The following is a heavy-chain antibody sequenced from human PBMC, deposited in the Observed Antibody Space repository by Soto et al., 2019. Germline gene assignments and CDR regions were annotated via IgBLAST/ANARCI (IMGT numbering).Heavy chain of an antibody. J-gene: IGHJ5*02. CDR2: ISSGGKTT. D-gene: IGHD3-22*01. CDR1: GFTFSSFE. V-gene: IGHV3-48*03. Sequence: EVQLVESGGGLVQSGGSLRLSCVASGFTFSSFEMNWVRQAPGKGLEWISYISSGGKTTYYADSVKGRFTISRDNAKNTLNLQMCSLRAEDAAVYYCARNYIIYYDGSRAHYSWGRGSLVTVSS. CDR3: ARNYIIYYDGSRAHYS.